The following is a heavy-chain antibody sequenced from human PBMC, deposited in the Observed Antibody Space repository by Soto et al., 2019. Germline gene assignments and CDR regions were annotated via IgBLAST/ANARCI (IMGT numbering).Heavy chain of an antibody. J-gene: IGHJ4*02. CDR1: GGTFSSYA. CDR3: AGDVSGWYYFDY. CDR2: IIPVFGTA. D-gene: IGHD6-19*01. Sequence: SVKVSCKASGGTFSSYAISWVRQAPGQGLEWMGGIIPVFGTANYAQKFQGRVTITADESTSTAYMELSSLRSEDTAVYYCAGDVSGWYYFDYWAQGTLVTVSS. V-gene: IGHV1-69*13.